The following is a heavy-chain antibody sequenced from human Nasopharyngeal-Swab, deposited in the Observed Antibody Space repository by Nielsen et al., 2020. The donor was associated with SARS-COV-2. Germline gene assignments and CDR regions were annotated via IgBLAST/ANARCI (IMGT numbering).Heavy chain of an antibody. J-gene: IGHJ6*02. CDR1: GGSFSGYY. CDR3: ARHRGLRSYYYGMDV. D-gene: IGHD4-17*01. CDR2: INHSGST. V-gene: IGHV4-34*01. Sequence: SETLSLTCAVYGGSFSGYYCSWIRQPPGKGLEWIGEINHSGSTNYNPSLKSRVTISVDTSKNQFSLKLSSVTAAETAVYYCARHRGLRSYYYGMDVWGQGTTVTVSS.